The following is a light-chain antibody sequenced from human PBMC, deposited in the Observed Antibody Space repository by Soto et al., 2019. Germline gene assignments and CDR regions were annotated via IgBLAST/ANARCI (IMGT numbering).Light chain of an antibody. J-gene: IGLJ2*01. Sequence: QSVLTQPPSASGTPGQRVTISCSGSPSNIGSNYVYWYQHLPGTAPKLLIYRNNQRPSGVPDRFSGSKSGTSASLAISGLRSEDEADYYCAAWDDSLSVLFGGGTQLTVL. V-gene: IGLV1-47*01. CDR3: AAWDDSLSVL. CDR2: RNN. CDR1: PSNIGSNY.